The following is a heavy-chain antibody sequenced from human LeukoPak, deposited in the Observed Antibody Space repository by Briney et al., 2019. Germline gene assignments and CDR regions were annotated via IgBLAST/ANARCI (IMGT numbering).Heavy chain of an antibody. J-gene: IGHJ6*02. CDR2: IIPIFGTA. Sequence: SVKVSCKASGGTFSSYAVSWVRQAPGQGLEWMGGIIPIFGTANYAQKFQGRVTITADESTSTAYMELSSLRSEDTAVYYCASSDIVVVPAALKYYYYGMGVWGQGTTVTVSS. CDR3: ASSDIVVVPAALKYYYYGMGV. V-gene: IGHV1-69*01. CDR1: GGTFSSYA. D-gene: IGHD2-2*01.